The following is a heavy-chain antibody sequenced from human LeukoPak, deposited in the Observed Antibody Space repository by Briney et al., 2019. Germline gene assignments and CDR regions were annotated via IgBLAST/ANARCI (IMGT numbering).Heavy chain of an antibody. CDR3: ATDSGTARHYYSYYGMDV. V-gene: IGHV1-24*01. J-gene: IGHJ6*02. CDR1: GYTLTELS. CDR2: FDLEDGET. D-gene: IGHD2-21*02. Sequence: ASETVSYKVSGYTLTELSMHWVRQAPGTGREWPGVFDLEDGETIYPQKFHRRVTITEVTSTDTEYMELSSLRSEDTAVYYWATDSGTARHYYSYYGMDVWGQGTTVTVPS.